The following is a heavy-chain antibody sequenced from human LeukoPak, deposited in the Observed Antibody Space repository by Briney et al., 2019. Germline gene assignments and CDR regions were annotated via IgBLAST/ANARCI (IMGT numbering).Heavy chain of an antibody. J-gene: IGHJ4*02. CDR2: VYSGGST. D-gene: IGHD2-15*01. CDR1: GFSARGNY. V-gene: IGHV3-66*02. CDR3: ARDLGWDNVTSFHF. Sequence: QSGGSLRLSCEGSGFSARGNYMSWVRQTPGKGLEWVAVVYSGGSTNHAEAVKGRFSVSRDNSKDTLYLQMNNLRPEDTGVYFCARDLGWDNVTSFHFWGLGTQVTASS.